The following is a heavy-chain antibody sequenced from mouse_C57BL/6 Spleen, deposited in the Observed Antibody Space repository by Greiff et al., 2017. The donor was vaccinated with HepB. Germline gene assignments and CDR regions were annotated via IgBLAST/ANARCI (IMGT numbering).Heavy chain of an antibody. J-gene: IGHJ2*01. CDR3: ARSYSNYFDY. CDR2: INPSSGYT. V-gene: IGHV1-4*01. D-gene: IGHD2-5*01. CDR1: GYTFTSYT. Sequence: VKLQESGAELARPGASVKMSCKASGYTFTSYTMHWVKQRPGQGLEWIGYINPSSGYTKYNQKFKDKATLTADKSSSTAYMQLSSLTSEDSAVYYCARSYSNYFDYWGQGTTLTVSS.